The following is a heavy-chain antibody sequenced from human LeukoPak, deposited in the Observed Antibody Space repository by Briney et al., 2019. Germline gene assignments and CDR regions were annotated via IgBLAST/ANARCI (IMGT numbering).Heavy chain of an antibody. CDR2: INPSGGST. V-gene: IGHV1-46*01. CDR3: ARPSYDSSDYEYFQH. J-gene: IGHJ1*01. D-gene: IGHD3-22*01. CDR1: GYTFATYY. Sequence: ASVKVSCKASGYTFATYYMHWVRQAPGQGLEWMGMINPSGGSTIYAQKFQGRVTMTRNTSISTAYMELSRLRSDDTAVYYCARPSYDSSDYEYFQHWGQGTLVTVSS.